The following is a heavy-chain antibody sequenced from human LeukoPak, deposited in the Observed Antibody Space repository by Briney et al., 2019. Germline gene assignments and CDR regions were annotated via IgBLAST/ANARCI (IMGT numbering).Heavy chain of an antibody. J-gene: IGHJ3*02. Sequence: GGSLRLSCAASGFTFSSYSMNWVRQAPGKGLEWVSSISSSSSYIYYADSVKGRFTISRDNAKNSLYLQMSSLRAEDTAVYYCARGGGSSWYRGAFDIWGQGTMVTVSS. V-gene: IGHV3-21*01. D-gene: IGHD6-13*01. CDR3: ARGGGSSWYRGAFDI. CDR1: GFTFSSYS. CDR2: ISSSSSYI.